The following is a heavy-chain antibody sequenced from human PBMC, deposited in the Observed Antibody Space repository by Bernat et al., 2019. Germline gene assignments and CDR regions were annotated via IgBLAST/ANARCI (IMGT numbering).Heavy chain of an antibody. Sequence: QVQLVESGGGVGQPGRSLRLSCAASGFTFSSYGMHWVRQAPGKGLEWVAVIWYDGSNKYYADSEKGRFPISRDNSKHTLYLQMNSRRAEDTAVYYCARESRDVDTAMAPLLDSMGFDPWGKGTLVTVSS. J-gene: IGHJ5*02. CDR2: IWYDGSNK. CDR3: ARESRDVDTAMAPLLDSMGFDP. V-gene: IGHV3-33*01. D-gene: IGHD5-18*01. CDR1: GFTFSSYG.